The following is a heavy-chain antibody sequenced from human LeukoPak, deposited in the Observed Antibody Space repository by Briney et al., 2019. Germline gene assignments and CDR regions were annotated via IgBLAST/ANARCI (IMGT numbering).Heavy chain of an antibody. Sequence: PGGSLRLSCAASGFTFSSYSMNWVRQAPGKGLEWVSYISSGSTAIYYADSVKGRFTISRDNAKNSLSLQMNSLRDEDTAVYYCARNVGELLDYWGQGTLVTVSS. CDR2: ISSGSTAI. V-gene: IGHV3-48*02. J-gene: IGHJ4*02. CDR3: ARNVGELLDY. CDR1: GFTFSSYS. D-gene: IGHD1-26*01.